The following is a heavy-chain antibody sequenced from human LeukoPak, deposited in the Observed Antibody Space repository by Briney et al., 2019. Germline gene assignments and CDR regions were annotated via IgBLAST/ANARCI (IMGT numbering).Heavy chain of an antibody. Sequence: HPGGSLRLSCAASGFTFSNYWMSWVRQAPGKGLEWVGFIRSKAYGGTTEYAASVKGRFTISRDDSKSIAYLQMNSLKTEDTAVYYCTREVNIVVVPAALDYMDVWGKGTTVNVSS. D-gene: IGHD2-2*01. CDR3: TREVNIVVVPAALDYMDV. V-gene: IGHV3-49*04. CDR1: GFTFSNYW. CDR2: IRSKAYGGTT. J-gene: IGHJ6*03.